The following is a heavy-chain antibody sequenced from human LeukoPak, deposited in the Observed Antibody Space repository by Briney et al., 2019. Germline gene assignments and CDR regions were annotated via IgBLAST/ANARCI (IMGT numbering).Heavy chain of an antibody. CDR2: ISSSSSTI. D-gene: IGHD4-17*01. CDR3: TTVTNEYFQH. Sequence: GGSLRLSCAASGFTFSSYSMNWVRQAPGKGLEWVSYISSSSSTIYYADPVKGRFTISRDNAKNSLYLQMNSLRAEDTAVYYCTTVTNEYFQHWGQGTLVTVSS. J-gene: IGHJ1*01. V-gene: IGHV3-48*01. CDR1: GFTFSSYS.